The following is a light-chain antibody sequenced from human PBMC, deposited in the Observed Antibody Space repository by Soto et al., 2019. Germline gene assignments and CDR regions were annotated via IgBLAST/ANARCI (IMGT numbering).Light chain of an antibody. Sequence: EIVMTQSPATLSVSPGERAPLSCRASQSVSSNLAWYQQKPGQAPRLLIYGASTRATGIPARFSGSESGTEFTLTISSLQSEDFAFYYCQQYNTWPPYTFGQGTKLEIK. CDR1: QSVSSN. J-gene: IGKJ2*01. CDR2: GAS. V-gene: IGKV3-15*01. CDR3: QQYNTWPPYT.